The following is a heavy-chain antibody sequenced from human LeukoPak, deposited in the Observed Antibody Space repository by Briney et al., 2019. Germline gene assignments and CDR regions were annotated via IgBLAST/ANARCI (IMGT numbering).Heavy chain of an antibody. V-gene: IGHV3-7*01. CDR2: IKQDGSEK. J-gene: IGHJ5*02. D-gene: IGHD3-3*01. Sequence: PGASLRLSCAASGFSFSSFWMTWVRQAPGKGLEWVGNIKQDGSEKYYVDSVKGRFTISRDNAKDSLFLQMNSLRADDTAVYYCAREGNDFWSGPVWFDPWGQGTLVTVSS. CDR1: GFSFSSFW. CDR3: AREGNDFWSGPVWFDP.